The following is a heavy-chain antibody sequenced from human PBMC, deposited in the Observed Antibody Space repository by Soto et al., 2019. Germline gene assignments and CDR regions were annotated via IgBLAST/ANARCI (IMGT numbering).Heavy chain of an antibody. J-gene: IGHJ4*02. D-gene: IGHD6-13*01. V-gene: IGHV1-2*02. CDR1: GYTFTGYY. CDR3: ARALPGYSSSWIFDY. CDR2: INPNSGGT. Sequence: ASVKVSCKASGYTFTGYYMHWVRQAPGQGLEWMGWINPNSGGTNYAQKFQGRVTMTRDTSISTAYMELSRLRSDDTAAYYCARALPGYSSSWIFDYWGQGTLVTVSS.